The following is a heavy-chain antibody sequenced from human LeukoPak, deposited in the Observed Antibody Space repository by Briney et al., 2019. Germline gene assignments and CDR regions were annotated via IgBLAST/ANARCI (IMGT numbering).Heavy chain of an antibody. J-gene: IGHJ4*02. Sequence: GGSLRLSCAAFGFTFSNYGMHWVRQAPGKGLEWVAVIYYDGSTTYYADSVKGRFTISRDNSMSTLYLQMNSLRAEDTAVYYCATGPQSAAAGIFDYWGQGTLVTVSS. CDR2: IYYDGSTT. V-gene: IGHV3-33*01. CDR1: GFTFSNYG. D-gene: IGHD6-13*01. CDR3: ATGPQSAAAGIFDY.